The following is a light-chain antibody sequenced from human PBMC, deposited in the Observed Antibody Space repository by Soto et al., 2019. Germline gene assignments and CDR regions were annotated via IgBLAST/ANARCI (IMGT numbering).Light chain of an antibody. V-gene: IGKV1-5*03. J-gene: IGKJ2*01. CDR2: KAT. CDR3: QQYNYYQYT. CDR1: QSITTW. Sequence: DIEMTQSPSTLSASVGDRVTITCRASQSITTWLAWYQQKPGKAPKLLIYKATNVQTGVPSRFSGSGSGTEFSLTISSQQPEDFAIYYCQQYNYYQYTFGQGTKLEIK.